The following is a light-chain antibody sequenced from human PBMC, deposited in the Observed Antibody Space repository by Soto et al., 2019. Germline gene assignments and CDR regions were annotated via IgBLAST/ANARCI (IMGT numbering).Light chain of an antibody. CDR3: SSYAGSSTYV. J-gene: IGLJ1*01. V-gene: IGLV2-8*01. Sequence: QSVLTQPPSASGSPGQSVTISCTGTSSDVGGYDYVSWYQQHPGKAPKLMIYEVSKRPSGVPDRFSGPKSGNTASLTVSGLQAEDEADYYCSSYAGSSTYVFGTGTKVTVL. CDR2: EVS. CDR1: SSDVGGYDY.